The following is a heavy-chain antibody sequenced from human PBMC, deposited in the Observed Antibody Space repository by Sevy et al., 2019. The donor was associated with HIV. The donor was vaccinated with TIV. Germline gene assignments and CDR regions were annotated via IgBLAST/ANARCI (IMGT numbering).Heavy chain of an antibody. CDR3: TTDSKKRGLSVLLDY. V-gene: IGHV3-15*01. J-gene: IGHJ4*02. CDR1: GFTFSNAW. Sequence: GGSLRLSCAASGFTFSNAWMSWVRQAPGKGLEWVGRIKSKTDGGTTDYAAPVKGRFTISRDDSKNTLYLQMNSLKTEVTAIYYCTTDSKKRGLSVLLDYWGQGTLVTVSS. CDR2: IKSKTDGGTT. D-gene: IGHD3-10*01.